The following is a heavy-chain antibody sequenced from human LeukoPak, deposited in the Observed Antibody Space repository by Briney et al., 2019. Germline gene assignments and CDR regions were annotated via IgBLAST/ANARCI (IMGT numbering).Heavy chain of an antibody. D-gene: IGHD3-9*01. CDR2: MNPNSGNT. V-gene: IGHV1-8*01. CDR1: GYTFTSYD. CDR3: ARGSYRYYDILTGYYMYYFDY. J-gene: IGHJ4*02. Sequence: ASVKVSCKASGYTFTSYDINWVRQATGQGLEWMGWMNPNSGNTGYAQKFQGRVTMTRNTSISTAYMELSSLRSEDTAVYYCARGSYRYYDILTGYYMYYFDYWGQGTLVTVSS.